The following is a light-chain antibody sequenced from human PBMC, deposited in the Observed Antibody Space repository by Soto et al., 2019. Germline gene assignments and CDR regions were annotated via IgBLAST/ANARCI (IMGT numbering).Light chain of an antibody. CDR2: EVS. J-gene: IGLJ2*01. CDR3: SSFTSTFTMV. V-gene: IGLV2-14*01. Sequence: QSALTQPASVSGSPGQSITISCIGTSGDIGGYNFVSWYQQYPGKAPKLMIYEVSDRPSGVSNRFSGSKSGSTASLTISGLQAEDEADYYCSSFTSTFTMVFGGGTKLTVL. CDR1: SGDIGGYNF.